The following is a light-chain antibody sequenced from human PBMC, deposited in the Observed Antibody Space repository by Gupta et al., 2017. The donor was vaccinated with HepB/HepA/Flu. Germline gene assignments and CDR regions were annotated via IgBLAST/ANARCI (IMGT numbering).Light chain of an antibody. CDR1: QSVLYSSSSKNY. J-gene: IGKJ3*01. Sequence: DIVMTQSPDSLAVSLGERATINCKSSQSVLYSSSSKNYLPCYQQKPGQPPKLLIYWASTRGSGVTDRFSGSGSGTDFTLTISSLQAEDVALYYCQQYYSTLFTFGPGTKVDIK. CDR3: QQYYSTLFT. V-gene: IGKV4-1*01. CDR2: WAS.